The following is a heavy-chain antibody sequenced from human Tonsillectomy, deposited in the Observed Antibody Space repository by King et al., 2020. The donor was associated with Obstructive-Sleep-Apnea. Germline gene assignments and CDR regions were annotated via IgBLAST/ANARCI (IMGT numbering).Heavy chain of an antibody. V-gene: IGHV3-7*01. Sequence: VQLVESGGGLVQPGGSLRLSCAASGFTFSFYWMSWVRQAPGKGLEWVANIKQDGSEKYYVDSVRGRFTISRDNAKNSLYLQMNSLRAEDTAVYYCARGPDYSSSWWDYFDYWGQGTLVTVSS. CDR3: ARGPDYSSSWWDYFDY. CDR2: IKQDGSEK. D-gene: IGHD6-13*01. CDR1: GFTFSFYW. J-gene: IGHJ4*02.